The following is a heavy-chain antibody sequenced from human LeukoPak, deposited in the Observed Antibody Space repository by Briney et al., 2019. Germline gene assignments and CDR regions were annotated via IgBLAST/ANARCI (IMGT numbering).Heavy chain of an antibody. CDR3: ATAPYDSIGIFDY. CDR1: GFTFDDYA. V-gene: IGHV3-43D*03. Sequence: GGSLRLSCAASGFTFDDYAMHWVRQAPGKGLECVSLISWDGDSNYYSDSVKGRFTISRDNNKNSLYLQMNSLRTEDTALYYCATAPYDSIGIFDYWGQGTLVTVSS. D-gene: IGHD3-22*01. CDR2: ISWDGDSN. J-gene: IGHJ4*02.